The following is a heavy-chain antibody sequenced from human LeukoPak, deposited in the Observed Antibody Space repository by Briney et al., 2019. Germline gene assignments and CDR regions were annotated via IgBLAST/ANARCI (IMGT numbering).Heavy chain of an antibody. CDR2: IRTKHYGGTP. V-gene: IGHV3-49*04. D-gene: IGHD2-2*01. CDR3: TRGRIGYCSGTSCYLDS. CDR1: GFPFGDHT. Sequence: GFLSLSCTGSGFPFGDHTMNWVRQAPGKGLEWVGFIRTKHYGGTPEYAGSGAGRFTISRDDSRGIAYLQMNSLKIEDTAVYFCTRGRIGYCSGTSCYLDSWGQGTLVTVSS. J-gene: IGHJ4*02.